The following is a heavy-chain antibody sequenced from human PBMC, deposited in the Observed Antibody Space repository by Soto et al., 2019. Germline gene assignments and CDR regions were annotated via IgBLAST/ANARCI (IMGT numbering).Heavy chain of an antibody. CDR2: INSDGGTT. V-gene: IGHV3-74*01. D-gene: IGHD6-13*01. CDR1: GFSFGSYW. J-gene: IGHJ4*02. CDR3: ARGPSYSSSWYGLDS. Sequence: EVQLVESGGGLVQPGGSLRLSCAASGFSFGSYWMHWVRQAPGKGLVWVSRINSDGGTTSYADSVKGQFTISRDNAKNTLYLQTNSLRAEDTAVYYCARGPSYSSSWYGLDSWGQGILVIVSS.